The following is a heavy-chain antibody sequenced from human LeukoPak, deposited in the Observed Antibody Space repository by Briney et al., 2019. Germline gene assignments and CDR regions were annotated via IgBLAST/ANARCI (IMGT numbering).Heavy chain of an antibody. V-gene: IGHV4-59*01. Sequence: SETLSLTCTVSGGSINSYYWSWIRQPPGKGLQWIGCIHYSGSTNYNPSLKSRVTISVDTSKNQFSLKLGSVTAADTAVYYCARTTMVRGTYYMDVWGKGTTVTISS. J-gene: IGHJ6*03. CDR3: ARTTMVRGTYYMDV. CDR2: IHYSGST. CDR1: GGSINSYY. D-gene: IGHD3-10*01.